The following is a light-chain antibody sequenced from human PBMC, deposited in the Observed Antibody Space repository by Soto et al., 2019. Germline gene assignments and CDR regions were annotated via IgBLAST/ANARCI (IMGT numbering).Light chain of an antibody. CDR2: DAS. CDR1: EGIGNY. CDR3: QQYDNIILS. Sequence: DIQMTQSPSSLSASVGDRVTITCRASEGIGNYLNWYQQKPGEAPRLLISDASNLEPGVPSRFSGSGSGADFTFIISSLQPEDVATYSCQQYDNIILSFGGGTKVDIK. V-gene: IGKV1-33*01. J-gene: IGKJ4*01.